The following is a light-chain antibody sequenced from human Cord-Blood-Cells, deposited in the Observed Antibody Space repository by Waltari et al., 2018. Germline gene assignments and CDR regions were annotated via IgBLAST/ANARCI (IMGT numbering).Light chain of an antibody. V-gene: IGLV2-11*01. CDR2: DVS. J-gene: IGLJ3*02. Sequence: QSALTQPRSVSGSPGQSVTISCTGTRSDVGGYNYVSWYQQHPGKAPKLMIYDVSKRPSGVPDRFSGSKSGNTASLTISGLQAEDEADYYCCSYAGSYTPMVFGGGTKLTVL. CDR3: CSYAGSYTPMV. CDR1: RSDVGGYNY.